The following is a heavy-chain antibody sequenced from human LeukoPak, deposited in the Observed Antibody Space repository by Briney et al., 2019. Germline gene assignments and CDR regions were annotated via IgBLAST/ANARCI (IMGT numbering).Heavy chain of an antibody. CDR2: ISYDGSNK. V-gene: IGHV3-30*01. CDR1: GFTFSSYA. Sequence: GGSLRLSCAASGFTFSSYAMHWVRQAPGKALEGVAVISYDGSNKYYADSVKGRFTISRDNSKNTLYLQMNSLRAEDTAVYYCARDPVTGDRLPSSYMDVWGKGTTVTVSS. CDR3: ARDPVTGDRLPSSYMDV. D-gene: IGHD7-27*01. J-gene: IGHJ6*03.